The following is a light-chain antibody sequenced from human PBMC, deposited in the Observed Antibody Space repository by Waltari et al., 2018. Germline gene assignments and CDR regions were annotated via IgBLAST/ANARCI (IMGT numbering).Light chain of an antibody. J-gene: IGLJ2*01. Sequence: QSALTQPASVSGSPGQAIIISCTGTGSDVGGYDYVSWYQQYPGKAPRLIIYDVYNRPSGGSIRFSGSKSDNTASLTLSGLQAEDESVYYCSSYTSSGVVFGGGTKLTVL. V-gene: IGLV2-14*01. CDR2: DVY. CDR1: GSDVGGYDY. CDR3: SSYTSSGVV.